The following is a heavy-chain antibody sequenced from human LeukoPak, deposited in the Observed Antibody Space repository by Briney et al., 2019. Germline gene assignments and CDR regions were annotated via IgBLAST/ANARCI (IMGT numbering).Heavy chain of an antibody. V-gene: IGHV4-34*01. J-gene: IGHJ4*02. CDR1: GGFFSGYY. D-gene: IGHD2-15*01. CDR3: ASLSGGGPGGSDY. Sequence: SETLSLTCAVYGGFFSGYYWSWIRQPPGKGLEWIGEINHSGSTNYNPSLKSRVTISVDTSKNQFSLKLSSVTAADTAVYYCASLSGGGPGGSDYWGQGTLVTVSS. CDR2: INHSGST.